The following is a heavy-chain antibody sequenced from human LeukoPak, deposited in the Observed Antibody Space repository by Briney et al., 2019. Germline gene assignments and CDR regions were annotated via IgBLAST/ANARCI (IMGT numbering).Heavy chain of an antibody. D-gene: IGHD3-10*01. CDR2: ISYDGSNK. CDR1: GFTFSSYA. V-gene: IGHV3-30-3*01. CDR3: ARGFGYHDLGFDY. Sequence: GGSLRLSCAASGFTFSSYAMHWVRQAPGKGLEWVALISYDGSNKHYADSVKGRFTISRDNSKNTLYLQMNSLRPEDTAMFYCARGFGYHDLGFDYWGQGTLVTVSS. J-gene: IGHJ4*02.